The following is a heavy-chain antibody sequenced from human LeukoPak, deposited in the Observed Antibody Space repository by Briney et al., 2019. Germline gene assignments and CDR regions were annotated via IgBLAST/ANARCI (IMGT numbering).Heavy chain of an antibody. J-gene: IGHJ6*03. D-gene: IGHD2-8*01. CDR1: GGTFNSYA. V-gene: IGHV1-2*02. CDR3: ARGPNHYYYMDF. CDR2: INPDGDVS. Sequence: ASVKVSCKASGGTFNSYAISWVRQAPGQGLEWMGWINPDGDVSKSAQKFQGRVTMTSDKSINTVYMELSGLTSDDTAIYYCARGPNHYYYMDFWGKGTTVSVSS.